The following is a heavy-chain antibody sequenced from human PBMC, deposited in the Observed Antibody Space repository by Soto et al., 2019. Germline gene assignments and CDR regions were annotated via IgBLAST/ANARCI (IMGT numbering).Heavy chain of an antibody. CDR3: AREKHYYESSGYYYVRWFDP. D-gene: IGHD3-22*01. V-gene: IGHV3-74*01. J-gene: IGHJ5*02. CDR1: GFTFSSYW. CDR2: INSDGSST. Sequence: EVQLVESGGGLVQPGGSLRLSCAASGFTFSSYWMHWVRQAPGKGLVWVSRINSDGSSTSYADSVKGRFTISRDNAKNALYLQMNNLRAEDTAVYYCAREKHYYESSGYYYVRWFDPWGQGSLVTVSS.